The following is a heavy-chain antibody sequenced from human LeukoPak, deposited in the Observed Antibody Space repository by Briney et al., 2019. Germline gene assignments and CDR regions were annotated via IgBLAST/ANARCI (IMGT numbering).Heavy chain of an antibody. V-gene: IGHV4-39*01. CDR3: ARQGLMGIYIQI. CDR2: IYYSGST. Sequence: PSETLSLTCTVSGGSISSSSYYWGWIRQPPGKGLEWIGSIYYSGSTYYNPSLKSRVTISVDTSKNQFSLKLSSVTAADTAVYYCARQGLMGIYIQIWGQGTMVTVSS. D-gene: IGHD2-8*01. CDR1: GGSISSSSYY. J-gene: IGHJ3*02.